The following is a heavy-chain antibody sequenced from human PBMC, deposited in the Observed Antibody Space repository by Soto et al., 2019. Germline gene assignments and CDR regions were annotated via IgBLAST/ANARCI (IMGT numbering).Heavy chain of an antibody. Sequence: ASVKVSCKASEYSFTAYYMHWVRQAPGQGLEWMGWINPNSGGTKYAQKFQGRVTMTRDTSISTAYMELSSLRSDDTAVYYCATLYYYDSSGYGYYFDYWGQGTVLTVSS. D-gene: IGHD3-22*01. V-gene: IGHV1-2*02. CDR3: ATLYYYDSSGYGYYFDY. CDR1: EYSFTAYY. CDR2: INPNSGGT. J-gene: IGHJ4*02.